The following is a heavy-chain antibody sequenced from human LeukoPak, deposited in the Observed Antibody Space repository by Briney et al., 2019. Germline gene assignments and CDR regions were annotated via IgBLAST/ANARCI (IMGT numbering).Heavy chain of an antibody. CDR1: GGSISGYY. CDR3: ASTNTGVYYFDY. D-gene: IGHD6-13*01. V-gene: IGHV4-39*01. Sequence: SETLSLTCTVSGGSISGYYWGWIRQPPGKGLEWIGSIYYSGSTYYNPSLKSRVTISVDTSKNQFSLKLSSVTAADTAVYYCASTNTGVYYFDYWGQGTLVTVSS. CDR2: IYYSGST. J-gene: IGHJ4*02.